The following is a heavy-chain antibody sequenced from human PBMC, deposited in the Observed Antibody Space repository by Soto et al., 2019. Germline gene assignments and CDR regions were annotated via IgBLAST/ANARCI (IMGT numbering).Heavy chain of an antibody. Sequence: TLSLTCAVSGGSITSGNSYSWSWIRQPPRKGLEWIGSISHTGSTSYNPSLKSRLTMSVDKSKNQFSLRLSSVTAADMAVYYCARAVAPYFGTWFDPWGQGILVTVSS. D-gene: IGHD3-10*01. V-gene: IGHV4-30-2*01. CDR2: ISHTGST. J-gene: IGHJ5*02. CDR3: ARAVAPYFGTWFDP. CDR1: GGSITSGNSYS.